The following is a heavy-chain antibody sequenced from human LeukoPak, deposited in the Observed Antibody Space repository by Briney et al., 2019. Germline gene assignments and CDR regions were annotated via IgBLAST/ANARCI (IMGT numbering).Heavy chain of an antibody. J-gene: IGHJ5*02. Sequence: GGSLRLSCAASGFTFNTYGVNWVRQAPGKGLEWVSSISSSGSTIYYADSVKGRFTISRGNAKNSLYLQMNSLRAEDTAVYYCATTGIQNWFDPWGQGTLVTVSS. CDR1: GFTFNTYG. CDR3: ATTGIQNWFDP. V-gene: IGHV3-48*03. D-gene: IGHD5-18*01. CDR2: ISSSGSTI.